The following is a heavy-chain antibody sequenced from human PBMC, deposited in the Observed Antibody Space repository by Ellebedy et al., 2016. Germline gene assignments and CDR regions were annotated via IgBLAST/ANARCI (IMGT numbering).Heavy chain of an antibody. CDR1: GFSLSTSGVG. J-gene: IGHJ4*02. CDR3: ALSGDCSGGSCYRERGYFDY. D-gene: IGHD2-15*01. CDR2: IYWNDDK. Sequence: SGPTLVKPTQTLTLTCTFSGFSLSTSGVGVGWIRQPPGKALEWLALIYWNDDKRYSPSLKSRLTITKDTSKNQVVLTMTNMDPVDTATYYCALSGDCSGGSCYRERGYFDYWGQGTLVTVSS. V-gene: IGHV2-5*01.